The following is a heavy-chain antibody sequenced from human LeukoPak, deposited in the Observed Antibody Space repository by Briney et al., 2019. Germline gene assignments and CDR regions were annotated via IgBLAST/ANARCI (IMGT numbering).Heavy chain of an antibody. CDR3: AKDQSGSCYSPCDY. V-gene: IGHV3-23*01. Sequence: GGSLRLSCAASGFTFSSYAMSWVRQAPGKGLEWVSAIGGSGDSTYYAGSVKGRFTTSRDNSKDTLYLQMSSLRPEDTAVYYCAKDQSGSCYSPCDYWGQGILVTVSS. J-gene: IGHJ4*02. CDR2: IGGSGDST. D-gene: IGHD2-21*01. CDR1: GFTFSSYA.